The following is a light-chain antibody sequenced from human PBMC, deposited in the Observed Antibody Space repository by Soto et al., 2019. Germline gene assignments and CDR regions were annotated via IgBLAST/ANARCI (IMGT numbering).Light chain of an antibody. Sequence: EIVLTQSPATLSLSPGESATHSCRASQNVASYLAWFQQKPGQPPRLLVYDVSTRATGIPARFSGSGSETDFTLTISSIDPEDFAFYYCQQRSRWPFTFGPGTKVDIK. CDR3: QQRSRWPFT. V-gene: IGKV3-11*01. CDR2: DVS. CDR1: QNVASY. J-gene: IGKJ3*01.